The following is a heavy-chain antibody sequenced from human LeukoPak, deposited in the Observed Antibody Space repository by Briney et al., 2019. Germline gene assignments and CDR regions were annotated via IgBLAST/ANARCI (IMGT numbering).Heavy chain of an antibody. CDR3: ARDEPSAMVRGHLADYYYGMDV. D-gene: IGHD3-10*01. CDR2: IIPIFGTA. Sequence: SVKVSCKASGGTFSSYAISWVRQAPGQGLEWMGGIIPIFGTANYAQKFQGRVTITADESTSTAYMELGSLRSEDTAVYYCARDEPSAMVRGHLADYYYGMDVWGQGTTVTVSS. CDR1: GGTFSSYA. V-gene: IGHV1-69*01. J-gene: IGHJ6*02.